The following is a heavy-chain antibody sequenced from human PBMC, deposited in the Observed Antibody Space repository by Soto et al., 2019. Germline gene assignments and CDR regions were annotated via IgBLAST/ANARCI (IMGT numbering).Heavy chain of an antibody. J-gene: IGHJ5*02. CDR3: ARASSSGWYGESWFDP. CDR2: IYYSGST. D-gene: IGHD6-19*01. CDR1: GGSISSYY. V-gene: IGHV4-59*08. Sequence: SETLSLTCTVSGGSISSYYWSWIRQPPGKGLEWIGYIYYSGSTNYNPSLKSRVTISVDTSKNQFSLKLISVTAADTAVYYCARASSSGWYGESWFDPWGQGTLVTVS.